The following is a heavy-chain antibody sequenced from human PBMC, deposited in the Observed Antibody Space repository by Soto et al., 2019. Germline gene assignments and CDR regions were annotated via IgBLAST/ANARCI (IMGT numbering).Heavy chain of an antibody. CDR2: IYSGTT. CDR1: GVSISSGGYS. Sequence: QVHLQESASGPVKPSQTLSLTCAVSGVSISSGGYSWSWIRQPPGRGMEWIGYIYSGTTHYNPSLKSRVTISMDRSKNQVSLRLKSVTAADTAVYYCAREDSGAFCDCWGQGNLVTVSS. V-gene: IGHV4-30-2*01. D-gene: IGHD2-15*01. CDR3: AREDSGAFCDC. J-gene: IGHJ4*02.